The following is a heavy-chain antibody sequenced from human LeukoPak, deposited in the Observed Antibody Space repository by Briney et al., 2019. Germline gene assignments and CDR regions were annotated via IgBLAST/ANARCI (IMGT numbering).Heavy chain of an antibody. CDR1: GGSVSSGSYY. D-gene: IGHD6-19*01. Sequence: SETLSLTCTVSGGSVSSGSYYWSWIRQPPGKGLEWIGYIYYSGSTNYNPSLKSRVIISVDTSKNQFSLKLSSVTAAYTAVYYCARGISSGWSRAVGYWGQGTLVTVSS. J-gene: IGHJ4*02. CDR2: IYYSGST. CDR3: ARGISSGWSRAVGY. V-gene: IGHV4-61*01.